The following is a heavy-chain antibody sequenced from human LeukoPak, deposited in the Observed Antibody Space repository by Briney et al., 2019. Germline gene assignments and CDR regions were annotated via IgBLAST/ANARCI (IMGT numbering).Heavy chain of an antibody. CDR3: VRLFGGVTTFDY. J-gene: IGHJ4*02. CDR2: IHPNGEDR. V-gene: IGHV3-7*01. D-gene: IGHD4-17*01. CDR1: GFTFSTYW. Sequence: GESLRLSCAASGFTFSTYWMSWVRLGPGKGLEWAASIHPNGEDRHHVDSVKGRFTISRDNAKNSLFLQMNSLRAEDTAVYYCVRLFGGVTTFDYWGQGTLVAVSS.